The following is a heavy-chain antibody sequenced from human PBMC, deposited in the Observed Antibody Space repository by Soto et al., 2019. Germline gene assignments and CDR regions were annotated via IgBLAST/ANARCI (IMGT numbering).Heavy chain of an antibody. CDR1: GGSISSSSYY. Sequence: SETLSLTCTVSGGSISSSSYYWGWIRQPPGKGLEWIGSIYYSGSTYYNPSLKSRVTISVDTSKNQFSLKLSSVTAADTAVYYCANMATCYDFWSGTSPTLDYWAQGTLVTVSS. J-gene: IGHJ4*02. CDR3: ANMATCYDFWSGTSPTLDY. V-gene: IGHV4-39*01. D-gene: IGHD3-3*01. CDR2: IYYSGST.